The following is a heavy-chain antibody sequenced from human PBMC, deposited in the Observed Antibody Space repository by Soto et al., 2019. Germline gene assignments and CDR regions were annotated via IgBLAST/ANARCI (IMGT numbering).Heavy chain of an antibody. V-gene: IGHV1-3*01. CDR1: GYTFTSYA. CDR2: INAGNGNT. J-gene: IGHJ4*02. Sequence: AASVKVSCKASGYTFTSYAMHWVRQAPGQRLEWMGWINAGNGNTKYSQKFQGRVTITRDTSASTAYMELSSLRSEDTAVYYCARDPVYDSSGYPDYWGQGTLVTVSS. D-gene: IGHD3-22*01. CDR3: ARDPVYDSSGYPDY.